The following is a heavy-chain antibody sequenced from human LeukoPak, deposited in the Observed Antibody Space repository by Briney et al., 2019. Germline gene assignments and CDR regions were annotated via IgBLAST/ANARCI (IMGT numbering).Heavy chain of an antibody. D-gene: IGHD3-16*01. CDR2: ISVRGENI. CDR3: ARDCCGVWGPLGDY. V-gene: IGHV3-23*01. Sequence: GGSLRLSCVVSGFIFGNYAMAWVRQAPGKGLEWVSTISVRGENIYYADSVKGRFTISRDNSKNMLYLQMNSLRAEDTAVYYCARDCCGVWGPLGDYWGRGTLVTVSS. J-gene: IGHJ4*02. CDR1: GFIFGNYA.